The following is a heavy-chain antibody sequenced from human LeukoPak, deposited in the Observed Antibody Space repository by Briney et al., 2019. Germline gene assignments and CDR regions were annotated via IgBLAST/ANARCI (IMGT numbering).Heavy chain of an antibody. J-gene: IGHJ4*02. CDR2: ISAYNGNT. Sequence: ASVKVSCKASGYTFTGYYMHWVRQAPGQGLEWMGWISAYNGNTNYAQKLQGRVTMTTDTSTSTAYMELRSLRSDDTAVYYCARALDRDIVVVVAATPGYWGQGTLVTVSS. V-gene: IGHV1-18*04. CDR1: GYTFTGYY. CDR3: ARALDRDIVVVVAATPGY. D-gene: IGHD2-15*01.